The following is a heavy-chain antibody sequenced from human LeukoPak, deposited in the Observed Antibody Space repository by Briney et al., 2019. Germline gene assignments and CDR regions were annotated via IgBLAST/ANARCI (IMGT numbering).Heavy chain of an antibody. CDR3: AREGYCSGGSCYSEGHYYGMDV. J-gene: IGHJ6*02. CDR1: GFTFSSYS. Sequence: GGSLRLSCAASGFTFSSYSMNWVRQAPGKGLEWVSSISSSSNYIYYADSVKGGFSISRDNAKNSLYLQMNSLRAEDTAVYYCAREGYCSGGSCYSEGHYYGMDVWGQGTTGTVS. D-gene: IGHD2-15*01. CDR2: ISSSSNYI. V-gene: IGHV3-21*01.